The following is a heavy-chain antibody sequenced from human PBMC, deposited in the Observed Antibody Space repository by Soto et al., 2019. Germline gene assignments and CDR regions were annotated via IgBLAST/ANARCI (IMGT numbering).Heavy chain of an antibody. V-gene: IGHV3-13*01. J-gene: IGHJ2*01. CDR3: ARIVGATQSPNWYFDL. D-gene: IGHD1-26*01. CDR1: GFTFSSYD. Sequence: EVQLVESGEGLVQPGGSLRLSCAASGFTFSSYDMHWVRQATGKGLEWVSAIGTAGDTYYPGSVKGRFTISRENAKNSLYLHMNSLRAEDTAAYYCARIVGATQSPNWYFDLWGRGTLVTVSS. CDR2: IGTAGDT.